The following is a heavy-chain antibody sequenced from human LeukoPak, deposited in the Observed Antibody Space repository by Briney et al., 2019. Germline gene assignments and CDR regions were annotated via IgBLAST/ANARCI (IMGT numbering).Heavy chain of an antibody. CDR3: AKDAPPPVVVQEPSYYDY. CDR2: ISYDGSNK. J-gene: IGHJ4*02. V-gene: IGHV3-30*18. D-gene: IGHD2-15*01. CDR1: GFTFSSYG. Sequence: GGSLRLSCAASGFTFSSYGMHWVRQAPGKGLEWVAVISYDGSNKYYADSVKGRFTISRDNSKNTLCLQMNSLRAEDTAVYYCAKDAPPPVVVQEPSYYDYWGQGTLVTVSS.